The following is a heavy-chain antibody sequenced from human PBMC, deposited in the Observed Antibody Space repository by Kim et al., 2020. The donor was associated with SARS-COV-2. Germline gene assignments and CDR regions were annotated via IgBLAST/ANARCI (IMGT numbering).Heavy chain of an antibody. V-gene: IGHV3-74*01. Sequence: SDGRITNYAASVQGRFTSSRDTAKNTLYLQMNSLKVEDTAVYYCARAAVMGGQGTLVTVSS. J-gene: IGHJ4*02. CDR3: ARAAVM. CDR2: SDGRIT. D-gene: IGHD3-16*01.